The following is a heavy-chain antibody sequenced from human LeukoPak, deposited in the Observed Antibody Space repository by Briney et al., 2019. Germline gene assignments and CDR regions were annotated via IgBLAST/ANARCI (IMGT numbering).Heavy chain of an antibody. Sequence: ASVKVSCKASGYTFTSYAMNWVRQAPGQGLEWMGWINTNTGNPTYAQGFTGRFVFSLDSSVSTAYLQISSLKAEDTAIYYCARVNVDSAMGIYYYYGMDVWGQGTTVTVSS. V-gene: IGHV7-4-1*02. CDR2: INTNTGNP. J-gene: IGHJ6*02. D-gene: IGHD5-18*01. CDR1: GYTFTSYA. CDR3: ARVNVDSAMGIYYYYGMDV.